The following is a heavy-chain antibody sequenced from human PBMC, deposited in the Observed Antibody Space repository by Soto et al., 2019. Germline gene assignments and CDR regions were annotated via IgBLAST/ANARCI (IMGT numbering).Heavy chain of an antibody. Sequence: EVQLLESGGGLVQPGGSLRLSCAASGFTFSNYVMNWVRQAPGKALMWVSTISYSADKTFYADSVKGRFTISRDNSRDSLFLQMNSRTPDHAAVYYCPIRARTATTNWGAFDIWGQGTMVTVSS. CDR3: PIRARTATTNWGAFDI. V-gene: IGHV3-23*01. CDR2: ISYSADKT. CDR1: GFTFSNYV. J-gene: IGHJ3*02. D-gene: IGHD1-7*01.